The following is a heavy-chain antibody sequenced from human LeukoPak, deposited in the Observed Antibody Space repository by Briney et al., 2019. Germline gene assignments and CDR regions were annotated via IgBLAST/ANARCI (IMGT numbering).Heavy chain of an antibody. CDR3: ARLYLPYTSAWYGSAFDI. J-gene: IGHJ3*02. CDR2: LYPGDSDT. Sequence: GESLKISCKSTGYSFTSYWIAWVRQMPGKGLEWMGILYPGDSDTRYSPSFQGQVTISADRSITTAYLQWSSLKASDTAMYYCARLYLPYTSAWYGSAFDIWGQGTMVTVSS. CDR1: GYSFTSYW. V-gene: IGHV5-51*01. D-gene: IGHD6-13*01.